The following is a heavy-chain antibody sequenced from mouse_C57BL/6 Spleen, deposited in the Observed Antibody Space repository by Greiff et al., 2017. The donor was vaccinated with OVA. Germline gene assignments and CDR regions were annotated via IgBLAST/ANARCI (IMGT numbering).Heavy chain of an antibody. CDR2: IYPSDSET. J-gene: IGHJ2*01. CDR1: GYTFTSYW. D-gene: IGHD1-1*01. CDR3: ARGGSNDY. Sequence: QVQLKQPGAELVRPGSSVKLSCKASGYTFTSYWMDWVKQRPGQGLEWIGNIYPSDSETHYNQKFKDKATLTVDKSSSTAYMQLSSLTSEDSAVYYCARGGSNDYWGQGTTLTVSS. V-gene: IGHV1-61*01.